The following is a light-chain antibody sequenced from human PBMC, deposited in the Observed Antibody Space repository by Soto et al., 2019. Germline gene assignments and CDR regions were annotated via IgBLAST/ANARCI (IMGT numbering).Light chain of an antibody. CDR2: RDN. CDR1: SSNIGTNY. V-gene: IGLV1-47*01. J-gene: IGLJ2*01. Sequence: QSVLTQPPSASGTPGQRVTISCSGSSSNIGTNYVSWFQQLPGTAPKLLIYRDNQRPSGVPDRFSGSKSGTSASLAISGLRSEDEADYYCAAWDDSLSGYVIFGGGTKLTVL. CDR3: AAWDDSLSGYVI.